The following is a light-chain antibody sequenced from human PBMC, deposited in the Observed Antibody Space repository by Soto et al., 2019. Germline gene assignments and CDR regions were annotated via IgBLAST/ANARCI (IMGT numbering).Light chain of an antibody. CDR3: YSYRGSNAWV. CDR2: EVS. V-gene: IGLV2-14*01. Sequence: QSALTQPAPVSGSPGQSITISCTGTSSDVGAYNFVSWYQHHPGTAPKLMIYEVSNRPSGASNRFSGSKSGNTASLTISGLQTEDEADYYCYSYRGSNAWVFGGGTKLTVL. CDR1: SSDVGAYNF. J-gene: IGLJ3*02.